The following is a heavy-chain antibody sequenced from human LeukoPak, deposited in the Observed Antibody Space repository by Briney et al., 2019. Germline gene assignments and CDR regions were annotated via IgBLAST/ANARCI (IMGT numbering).Heavy chain of an antibody. Sequence: GRSLRLSCAASGFTFSSYSMNWVRQAPGKGLEWVSSISSSSSYIYYADSVKGRFTISRDNAKNSLYLQMNSLRAEDTAVYYCARDVVGATALFDYWGQGTLVTVSS. V-gene: IGHV3-21*01. CDR1: GFTFSSYS. D-gene: IGHD1-26*01. J-gene: IGHJ4*02. CDR2: ISSSSSYI. CDR3: ARDVVGATALFDY.